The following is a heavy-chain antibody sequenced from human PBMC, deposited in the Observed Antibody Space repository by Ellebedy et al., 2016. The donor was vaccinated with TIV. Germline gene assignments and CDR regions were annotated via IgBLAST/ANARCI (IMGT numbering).Heavy chain of an antibody. CDR1: GGSISSYY. Sequence: SETLSLTXTVSGGSISSYYWGWIRQPPGKGLEWIGYIYYSGSTNYNPSLKSRVTISVDTSKNQFSLKLSSVTAADTAVYYCARSLVGGIATSYYYGMDVWGQGTTVTVSS. CDR2: IYYSGST. V-gene: IGHV4-59*01. J-gene: IGHJ6*02. CDR3: ARSLVGGIATSYYYGMDV. D-gene: IGHD6-13*01.